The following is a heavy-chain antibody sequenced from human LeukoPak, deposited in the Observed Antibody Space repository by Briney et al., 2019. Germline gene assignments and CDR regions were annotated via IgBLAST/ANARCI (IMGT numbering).Heavy chain of an antibody. J-gene: IGHJ5*02. Sequence: PSETLSLTCTVSGGSISSFYWSWIRQPPGKGLEWIGYIYYSGSTNYNPSLKSRVTISVDTSKNQFSLKLSSVTAADTAVYYCARHGTSGTNLNWFDPWGQGALVTVSS. D-gene: IGHD1-1*01. CDR3: ARHGTSGTNLNWFDP. CDR1: GGSISSFY. V-gene: IGHV4-59*01. CDR2: IYYSGST.